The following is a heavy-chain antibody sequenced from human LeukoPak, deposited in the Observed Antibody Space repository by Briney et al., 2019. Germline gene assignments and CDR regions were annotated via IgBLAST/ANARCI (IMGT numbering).Heavy chain of an antibody. CDR3: ASQGYCTNGVCYL. Sequence: SEILSLTCAVYGGSFSGYYWSWIRQPPGKGLEWIGEINHSGSTNYNPSLKSRVTISVDTSKNQFSLKLSSVTAADTAVYYCASQGYCTNGVCYLWGQGTLVTVSS. CDR2: INHSGST. V-gene: IGHV4-34*01. D-gene: IGHD2-8*01. J-gene: IGHJ5*02. CDR1: GGSFSGYY.